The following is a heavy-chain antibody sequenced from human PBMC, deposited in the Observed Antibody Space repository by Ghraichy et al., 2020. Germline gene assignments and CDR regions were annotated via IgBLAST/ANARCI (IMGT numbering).Heavy chain of an antibody. Sequence: SETLSLTCLVSNDSLSNSIYYWGWIRQPPGKGLEYIGTIYRTGNVYYAPSLKSRATVTIDTSRNHMSLTLKSVTATDTAIYYCARRGQEFDFWSQGTLVAVS. CDR2: IYRTGNV. V-gene: IGHV4-39*02. D-gene: IGHD3-10*01. CDR3: ARRGQEFDF. J-gene: IGHJ4*02. CDR1: NDSLSNSIYY.